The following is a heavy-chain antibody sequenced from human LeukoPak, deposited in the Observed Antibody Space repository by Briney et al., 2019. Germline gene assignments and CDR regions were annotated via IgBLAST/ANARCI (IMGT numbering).Heavy chain of an antibody. CDR3: AGGGNDPGTSDY. CDR2: IYHSGST. Sequence: PSETLSLTCTVSGYSISSGYYWGWIRQPPGKGLEWIGSIYHSGSTYYNPSLKSRVTISVDTSKNQFSLKLSSVTAADTAVYYCAGGGNDPGTSDYWGQGTLVTVS. D-gene: IGHD2-15*01. CDR1: GYSISSGYY. V-gene: IGHV4-38-2*02. J-gene: IGHJ4*02.